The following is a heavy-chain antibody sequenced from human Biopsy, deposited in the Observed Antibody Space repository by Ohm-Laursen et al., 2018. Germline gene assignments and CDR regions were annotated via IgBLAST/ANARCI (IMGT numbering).Heavy chain of an antibody. V-gene: IGHV1-2*02. CDR3: ARDPLNGHKHFDY. CDR1: SYTFTDYN. CDR2: INCKTGAA. Sequence: VSSVNVSCNASSYTFTDYNIHWMRQAPGQGLEWLGYINCKTGAANYAQKFQGTVTMTRDTSISTAYLALGSLRSADTAIYYCARDPLNGHKHFDYWGQGSLVTVSS. D-gene: IGHD2-8*01. J-gene: IGHJ4*02.